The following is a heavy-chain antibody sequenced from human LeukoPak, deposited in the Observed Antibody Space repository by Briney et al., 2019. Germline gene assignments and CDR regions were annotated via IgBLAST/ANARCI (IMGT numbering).Heavy chain of an antibody. D-gene: IGHD2-8*02. J-gene: IGHJ3*02. Sequence: GGSLRLSCAASGFTFSNAWMSWVRQAPGKGLEWVGRIKSKTDGGTTDYAAPVKGRFTISRDDSKNTLYLQMNSLKTEDTAVYYCTGTAWWQHDAFDIWGQGTMVTVSS. V-gene: IGHV3-15*01. CDR3: TGTAWWQHDAFDI. CDR2: IKSKTDGGTT. CDR1: GFTFSNAW.